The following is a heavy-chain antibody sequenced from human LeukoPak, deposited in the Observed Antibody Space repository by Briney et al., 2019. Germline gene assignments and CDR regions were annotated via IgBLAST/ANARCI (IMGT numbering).Heavy chain of an antibody. J-gene: IGHJ6*03. V-gene: IGHV4-59*01. CDR2: IYYSGST. D-gene: IGHD5-18*01. Sequence: SETLSLTCTVSGGSISSYYWSWIRQPPGKGLEWIGYIYYSGSTNYNPSLKSRGTMSVDTSKNQFSLKLNSVTAADTAVYYCARTTEGGYTYDYFYYYYMDVWGKGTTVTISS. CDR1: GGSISSYY. CDR3: ARTTEGGYTYDYFYYYYMDV.